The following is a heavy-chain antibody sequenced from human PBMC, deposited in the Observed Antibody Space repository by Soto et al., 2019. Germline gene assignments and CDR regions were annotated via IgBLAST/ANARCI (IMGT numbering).Heavy chain of an antibody. J-gene: IGHJ3*02. CDR2: INAGNGNT. CDR1: GYTFTSYA. D-gene: IGHD2-15*01. Sequence: ASVKVSCKASGYTFTSYAMHWVRQAPGQRLEWMGWINAGNGNTKYSQKFQGRVTITRDTSASTAYMELSSLRSEDTAVYYCARDRPPVVATPRCAFDIWGQGTMVTVSS. CDR3: ARDRPPVVATPRCAFDI. V-gene: IGHV1-3*01.